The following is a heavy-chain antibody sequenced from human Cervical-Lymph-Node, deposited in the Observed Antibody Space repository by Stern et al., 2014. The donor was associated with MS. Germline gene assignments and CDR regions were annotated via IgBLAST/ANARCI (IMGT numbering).Heavy chain of an antibody. CDR2: VSAESGTT. J-gene: IGHJ4*02. CDR1: GYTFTSYG. D-gene: IGHD2-21*01. V-gene: IGHV1-18*01. Sequence: QVQLVQYGTEVKKPGASLIVSCKASGYTFTSYGISWVRQAPGQGLEWVACVSAESGTTKYAQNLRDRIALTRDTSTGTAYMELRTLRSEDTAVYYCARDKKHAFDYWGQGTLVSVSS. CDR3: ARDKKHAFDY.